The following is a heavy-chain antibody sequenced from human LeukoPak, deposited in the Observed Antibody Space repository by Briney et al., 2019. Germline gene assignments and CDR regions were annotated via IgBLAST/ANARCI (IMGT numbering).Heavy chain of an antibody. Sequence: SETLSLTCTVSGGSISSYYWSWIRQPPGKGLEWIGSIYHSGSTYYNPSLKSRVTISVDTSKNQLSLKLSSVTAADTAVYYCARHDYGDHFDYWGQGTLVTVSS. CDR1: GGSISSYY. CDR2: IYHSGST. D-gene: IGHD4-17*01. CDR3: ARHDYGDHFDY. J-gene: IGHJ4*02. V-gene: IGHV4-59*08.